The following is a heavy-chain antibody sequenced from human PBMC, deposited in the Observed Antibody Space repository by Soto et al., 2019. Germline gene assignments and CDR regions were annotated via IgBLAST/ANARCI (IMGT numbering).Heavy chain of an antibody. Sequence: GESLKISCKGSGYSFTSYWISWVRQMPGKGLEWMGSIDPSDSYTNYSPSFQGHVTISADKSISTAYLQWSSLKASDTAMYYCATTSITIFGVVIPRYYGMDVWGQGTTVTVSS. CDR1: GYSFTSYW. CDR2: IDPSDSYT. V-gene: IGHV5-10-1*01. D-gene: IGHD3-3*01. J-gene: IGHJ6*02. CDR3: ATTSITIFGVVIPRYYGMDV.